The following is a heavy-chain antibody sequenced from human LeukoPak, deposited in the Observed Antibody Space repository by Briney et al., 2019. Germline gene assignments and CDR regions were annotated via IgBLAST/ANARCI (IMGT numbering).Heavy chain of an antibody. J-gene: IGHJ4*02. D-gene: IGHD3-10*01. Sequence: TSETLSLTCTVSGGSISSCYWSWIRQPPGKGLEWIGYIYYSGSTNYNPSLKSRVTISVDTSKNQFSLKLSSVTAADTAVYYCAGSYYYGSGTPSGPFDYWGQGTLVTVSS. CDR3: AGSYYYGSGTPSGPFDY. CDR2: IYYSGST. V-gene: IGHV4-59*01. CDR1: GGSISSCY.